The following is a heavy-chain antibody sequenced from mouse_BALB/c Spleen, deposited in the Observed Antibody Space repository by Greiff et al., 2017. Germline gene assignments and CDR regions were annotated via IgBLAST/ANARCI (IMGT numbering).Heavy chain of an antibody. V-gene: IGHV14-3*02. J-gene: IGHJ4*01. CDR3: ARPTYYRYDYAMDY. D-gene: IGHD2-14*01. Sequence: EVQLQESGAELVKPGASVKLSCTASGFNIKDTYMHWVKQRPEQGLEWIGRIDPANGNTKYDPKFQGKATITADTSSNTAYLQLSSLTSEDTAVYYCARPTYYRYDYAMDYWGQGTSVTVSS. CDR2: IDPANGNT. CDR1: GFNIKDTY.